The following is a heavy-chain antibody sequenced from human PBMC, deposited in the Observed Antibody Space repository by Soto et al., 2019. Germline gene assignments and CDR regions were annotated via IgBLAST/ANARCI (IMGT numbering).Heavy chain of an antibody. V-gene: IGHV1-46*01. CDR2: INPNGGST. D-gene: IGHD3-10*01. J-gene: IGHJ6*02. Sequence: QVQLVQSGAEVKKPGASVKVSCKASGYTFINYYIHWVRQAPGQGLEWMGIINPNGGSTTYAQNFHGRVTMTRDTSTSTVDMELQSLRSEDTSVYYCARDGWFSALRVPFGMDVWGQGTTVTVSS. CDR3: ARDGWFSALRVPFGMDV. CDR1: GYTFINYY.